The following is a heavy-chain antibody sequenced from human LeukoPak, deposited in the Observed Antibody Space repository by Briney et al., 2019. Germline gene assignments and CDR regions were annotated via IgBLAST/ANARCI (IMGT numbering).Heavy chain of an antibody. CDR3: ARDGIQLWSLFDY. J-gene: IGHJ4*02. D-gene: IGHD5-18*01. CDR2: ISYDGSNK. CDR1: GFTFSSYA. Sequence: GGSLRLSCAASGFTFSSYAMHWVRQAPGKGLEWVAVISYDGSNKYYADSVKGRFTISRDNSKNTLYLQMNSLRAEDTAVYYCARDGIQLWSLFDYWGQGTLVTVSS. V-gene: IGHV3-30*04.